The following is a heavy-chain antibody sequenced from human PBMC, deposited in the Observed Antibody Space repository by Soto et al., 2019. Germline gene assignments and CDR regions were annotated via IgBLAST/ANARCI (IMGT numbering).Heavy chain of an antibody. CDR3: ARSPEYQLPNLDDY. J-gene: IGHJ4*02. CDR1: GYTFTSYD. Sequence: VSCKASGYTFTSYDINWVRQATGQGLEWMGWMNPNSGNTGYAQKFQGRVTMTRNTSISTAYMELSSLRSEDTAVYYCARSPEYQLPNLDDYWGQGTLVTVSS. V-gene: IGHV1-8*01. CDR2: MNPNSGNT. D-gene: IGHD2-2*01.